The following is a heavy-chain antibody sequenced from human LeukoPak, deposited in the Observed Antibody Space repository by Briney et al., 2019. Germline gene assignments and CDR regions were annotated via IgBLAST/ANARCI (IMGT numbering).Heavy chain of an antibody. CDR3: ARGRGKMTPETVGDY. V-gene: IGHV1-18*01. Sequence: GASVKVSCKASGYTFTNYGITWVRQAPGQGLEWMGWISAYNGNTNYAQNLQGRVTMTTDTSTSTAYMELRSLRSDDTAVYYCARGRGKMTPETVGDYWGQGTLVTVSS. J-gene: IGHJ4*02. CDR2: ISAYNGNT. D-gene: IGHD4-17*01. CDR1: GYTFTNYG.